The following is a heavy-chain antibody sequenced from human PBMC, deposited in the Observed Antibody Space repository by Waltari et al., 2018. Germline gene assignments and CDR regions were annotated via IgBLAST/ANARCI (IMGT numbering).Heavy chain of an antibody. CDR1: AFTFSSYA. D-gene: IGHD6-19*01. J-gene: IGHJ4*02. Sequence: EVQLLESGGGLVQPGGSLRLSCAASAFTFSSYALTWFRQAPGKGLEWVSAISGSGGSTYYADSVKGRFTISRDNSKNTLYLQMNSLRAEDTAVYYCAKGAVAGVGDYWGQGTLVTVSS. CDR3: AKGAVAGVGDY. V-gene: IGHV3-23*01. CDR2: ISGSGGST.